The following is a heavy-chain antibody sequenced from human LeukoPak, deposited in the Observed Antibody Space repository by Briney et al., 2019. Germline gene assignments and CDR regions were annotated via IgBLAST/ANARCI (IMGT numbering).Heavy chain of an antibody. CDR2: IYSGGST. V-gene: IGHV3-66*01. CDR1: GFTVSSNY. Sequence: GGSLRLSCAASGFTVSSNYMSWVHQAPGKGLEWVSVIYSGGSTYYADSVKGRFTISRDNSKNTLYLQMNSLRAEDMAVYYCAREFYDILTGYYGYWGQGTLVTVSS. D-gene: IGHD3-9*01. J-gene: IGHJ4*02. CDR3: AREFYDILTGYYGY.